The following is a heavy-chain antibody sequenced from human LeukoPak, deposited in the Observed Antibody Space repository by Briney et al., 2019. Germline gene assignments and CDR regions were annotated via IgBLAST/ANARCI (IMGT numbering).Heavy chain of an antibody. D-gene: IGHD4-23*01. CDR3: AKGPFAVGTPYYFDY. Sequence: GGSLRLSCAASGFTFSGYGMHWVRQAPGKGLEWVAVISYDGSHKNYADSVKGRSTISRDNSKNTLYLQMNSLRAEDTAVYYCAKGPFAVGTPYYFDYWGQGTLVTVSS. CDR2: ISYDGSHK. V-gene: IGHV3-30*18. CDR1: GFTFSGYG. J-gene: IGHJ4*02.